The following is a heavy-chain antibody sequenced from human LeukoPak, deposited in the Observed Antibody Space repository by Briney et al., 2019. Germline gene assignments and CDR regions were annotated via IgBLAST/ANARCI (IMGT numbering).Heavy chain of an antibody. J-gene: IGHJ4*02. CDR3: ARAPMGAAALY. Sequence: GSSVKVSCKASGGTFSSYAISWVRQAPGQGLEWMGWMNPVSGNAGSAQKFQGRVTLTRDTSISTAYMELSSLRSDDTAFYYCARAPMGAAALYWGQGPLVTVSS. CDR1: GGTFSSYA. CDR2: MNPVSGNA. V-gene: IGHV1-8*02. D-gene: IGHD6-13*01.